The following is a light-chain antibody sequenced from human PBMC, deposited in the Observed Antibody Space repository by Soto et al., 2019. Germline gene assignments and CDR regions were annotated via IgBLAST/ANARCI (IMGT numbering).Light chain of an antibody. Sequence: EVVMRQSPATLSVSPGEGATLYCRASQGIGATLAWYQHKPGQTPRLLIYDASSRATGIPDRFSGGGSGTDFTLTISRLEPEDFAVYYCQQFSSYPLTFGGGTKVDIK. CDR2: DAS. CDR3: QQFSSYPLT. J-gene: IGKJ4*01. V-gene: IGKV3-20*01. CDR1: QGIGAT.